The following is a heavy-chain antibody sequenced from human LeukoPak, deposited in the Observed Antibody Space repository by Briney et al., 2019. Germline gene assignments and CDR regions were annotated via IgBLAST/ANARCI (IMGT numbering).Heavy chain of an antibody. J-gene: IGHJ4*02. D-gene: IGHD6-6*01. Sequence: SETLSLTCAVYGGSFSGYYWSWIRQPPGKGLEWIGEINHSGSTNYNPSLKSRVTISVDTSKNQFSLKLSSVTAADTAVYYCACGIAARPDYWGQGTLVTVSS. CDR1: GGSFSGYY. CDR3: ACGIAARPDY. CDR2: INHSGST. V-gene: IGHV4-34*01.